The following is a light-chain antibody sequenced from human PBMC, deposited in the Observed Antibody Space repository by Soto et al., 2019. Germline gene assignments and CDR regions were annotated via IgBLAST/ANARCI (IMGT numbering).Light chain of an antibody. CDR1: SGSIGSSY. CDR2: EDN. CDR3: QSYDTSNTLV. V-gene: IGLV6-57*01. J-gene: IGLJ3*02. Sequence: NFMLTQPHSVSESPGKTVTISCTRSSGSIGSSYVQWYQQRPGSSPTTVIFEDNQRPTGVPVRFSGSIDSSSNSASLVISALRTEDEADYYCQSYDTSNTLVFGGGTKLTVL.